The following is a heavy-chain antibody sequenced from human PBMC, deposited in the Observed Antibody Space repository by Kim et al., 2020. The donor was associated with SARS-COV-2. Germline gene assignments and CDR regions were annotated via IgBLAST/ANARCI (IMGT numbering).Heavy chain of an antibody. CDR3: ARGMGLALRPVYFVF. CDR2: GWSDGTNK. D-gene: IGHD6-6*01. V-gene: IGHV3-33*01. Sequence: GGSLRLSCATSGFRFSNFGVHWVRQAPGKGLEWVAIGWSDGTNKYYADSVKGRFTVFRDDSTNTLYLQMNGLRVEDTAVYYCARGMGLALRPVYFVFWG. J-gene: IGHJ4*01. CDR1: GFRFSNFG.